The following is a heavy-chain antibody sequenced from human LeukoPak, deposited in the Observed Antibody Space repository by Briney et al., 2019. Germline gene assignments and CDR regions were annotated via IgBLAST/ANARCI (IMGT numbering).Heavy chain of an antibody. CDR1: GFSFSRHE. Sequence: PGGSLRLSCAASGFSFSRHEMNWVRQAPGKGLEWLSYISSSGTTIYYADSAEGRFTISRDNAKNSLYLQMNSLRAEDTAVYYCARDGVLDWHYVFDYWGQGTLVTVSS. V-gene: IGHV3-48*03. D-gene: IGHD3-10*02. J-gene: IGHJ4*02. CDR2: ISSSGTTI. CDR3: ARDGVLDWHYVFDY.